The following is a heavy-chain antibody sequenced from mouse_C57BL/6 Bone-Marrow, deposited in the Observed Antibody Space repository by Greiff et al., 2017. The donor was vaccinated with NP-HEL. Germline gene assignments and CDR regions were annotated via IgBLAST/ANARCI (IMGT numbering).Heavy chain of an antibody. Sequence: QVQLQQPGADLVKPGASVKLSCKASGYTFTSYWMHWVKQRPGRGLEWIGRIDPNSGGTKFNEKFKTKATLTVDKPSSTAYMQLSSLTSEDSAVYYCSRCDYGSRGWYCDVWGTGTTVTVSS. V-gene: IGHV1-72*01. CDR1: GYTFTSYW. CDR3: SRCDYGSRGWYCDV. CDR2: IDPNSGGT. D-gene: IGHD1-1*01. J-gene: IGHJ1*03.